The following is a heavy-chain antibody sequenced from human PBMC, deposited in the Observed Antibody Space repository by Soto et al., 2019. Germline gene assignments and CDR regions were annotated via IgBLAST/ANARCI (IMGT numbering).Heavy chain of an antibody. J-gene: IGHJ4*02. D-gene: IGHD3-10*01. CDR3: ARGSDRYYYGSGSYSTFDY. CDR2: IYYSGST. V-gene: IGHV4-59*01. CDR1: GGYISSYY. Sequence: SETLSLTCTVSGGYISSYYWSWIRQPPGKGLEWIGYIYYSGSTNYNPSLKSRVTISVDTSKNQFSLKLSSVTAADTAVYYCARGSDRYYYGSGSYSTFDYWGQGTLVTVSS.